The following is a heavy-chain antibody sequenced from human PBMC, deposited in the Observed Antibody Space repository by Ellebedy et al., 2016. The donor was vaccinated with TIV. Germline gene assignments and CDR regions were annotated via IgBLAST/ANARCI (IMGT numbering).Heavy chain of an antibody. D-gene: IGHD2-21*01. CDR2: ISVSGTP. V-gene: IGHV3-23*01. Sequence: GGSLRLSXAASGFTFSNYAMTWVRQAPGKGLEWVSAISVSGTPYYADSVKGRFTVSRDNSKNTLYLQMSSLRAEDTAVYYCAKGRTHNTFDVWGQGTMVTVSS. J-gene: IGHJ3*01. CDR1: GFTFSNYA. CDR3: AKGRTHNTFDV.